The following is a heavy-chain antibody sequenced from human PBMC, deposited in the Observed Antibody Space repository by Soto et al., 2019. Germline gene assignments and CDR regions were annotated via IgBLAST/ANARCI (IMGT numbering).Heavy chain of an antibody. V-gene: IGHV3-66*01. CDR3: VRENYYYGMDV. CDR1: GFDASVNF. CDR2: INNAGTT. J-gene: IGHJ6*02. Sequence: HPGGSLRLSCAASGFDASVNFMTWVRQAPGRGLEWVSVINNAGTTFYADSVKGRFTISGDKSKNTLYLQMNSLRVEDTAIYYRVRENYYYGMDVWGQGTAVTVSS.